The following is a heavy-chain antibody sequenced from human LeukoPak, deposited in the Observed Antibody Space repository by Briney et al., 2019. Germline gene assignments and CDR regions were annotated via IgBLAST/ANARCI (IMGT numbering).Heavy chain of an antibody. V-gene: IGHV3-30*04. J-gene: IGHJ4*02. CDR1: GFTFSSSA. D-gene: IGHD3-10*01. CDR2: ISHDGTKK. CDR3: AKDPAYYYGSGVPFDGNSEGFDY. Sequence: PGGSLRLSCEASGFTFSSSAMHWVRQAPGKGLEWVAVISHDGTKKYYADSVKGRFTIARDNSKKTLYLQMNSLRAEDTAVYYCAKDPAYYYGSGVPFDGNSEGFDYWGQGTLVTVSS.